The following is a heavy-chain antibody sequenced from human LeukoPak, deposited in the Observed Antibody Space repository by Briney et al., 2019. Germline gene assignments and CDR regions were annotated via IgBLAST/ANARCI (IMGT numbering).Heavy chain of an antibody. D-gene: IGHD2-21*02. CDR1: GFSLSTPGAS. CDR2: ISWDDDK. J-gene: IGHJ4*02. Sequence: SGPTLVNPTQTLTLSCTFSGFSLSTPGASVGWFRQPPGKALEWLALISWDDDKRYSPSLNNRVTIIRDTSKNQVVITMTNMDPVDTATYYCARSRDLSIAFDYWGQGTLVTVSS. CDR3: ARSRDLSIAFDY. V-gene: IGHV2-5*02.